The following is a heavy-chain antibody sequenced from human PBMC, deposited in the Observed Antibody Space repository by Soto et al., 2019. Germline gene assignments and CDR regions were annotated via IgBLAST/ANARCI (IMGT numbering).Heavy chain of an antibody. Sequence: DVQLLESGGGLVQPAGSLRLSCAASGFTFSSYAMGWVRQGPGKGLEWVAVVSIGGSTHYGDSVRGRFTISRDNSKNTLSLQMNSLTAEDTAVYFCAKRRGAGGHFDYWGQGALVTVSS. CDR2: VSIGGST. J-gene: IGHJ4*02. CDR3: AKRRGAGGHFDY. D-gene: IGHD2-15*01. V-gene: IGHV3-23*01. CDR1: GFTFSSYA.